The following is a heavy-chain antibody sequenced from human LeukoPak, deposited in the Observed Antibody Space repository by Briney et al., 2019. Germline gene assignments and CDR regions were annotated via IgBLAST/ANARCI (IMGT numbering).Heavy chain of an antibody. CDR3: AKDFSMDSGLFDY. D-gene: IGHD2-2*03. J-gene: IGHJ4*02. V-gene: IGHV3-21*01. Sequence: GGSLRLSCAASGFTFSSYSMNWVRQAPGKGLEWVSSISSSSSYIYYADSVKGRFTISRDNSKNTLYLQVNSLRAEDTAVYYCAKDFSMDSGLFDYWGQGTLVTVSS. CDR2: ISSSSSYI. CDR1: GFTFSSYS.